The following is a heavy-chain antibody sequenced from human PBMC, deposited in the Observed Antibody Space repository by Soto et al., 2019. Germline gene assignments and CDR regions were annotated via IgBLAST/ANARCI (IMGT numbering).Heavy chain of an antibody. CDR1: GFTFSSYS. CDR2: ISSSSSYI. V-gene: IGHV3-21*01. D-gene: IGHD2-8*01. J-gene: IGHJ5*02. Sequence: GGSLRLSCAASGFTFSSYSMNWVRQAPGKGLEWVSSISSSSSYIYYADSVKGRFTISRDNAKNSLYLQMNSMRAEDTAVYYCASNPCTNGVCYAGWFDPWGQGTLVTVSS. CDR3: ASNPCTNGVCYAGWFDP.